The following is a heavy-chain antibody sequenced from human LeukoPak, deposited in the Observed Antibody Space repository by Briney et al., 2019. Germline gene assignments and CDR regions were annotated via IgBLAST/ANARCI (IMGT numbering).Heavy chain of an antibody. J-gene: IGHJ4*02. D-gene: IGHD6-19*01. CDR3: AGGLGRTLPYSSGWYGY. CDR2: INHSGST. Sequence: SETLSLTCAVYGGSFSGYYWSWIRQPPGKGLEWIGEINHSGSTNYNPSLKSRVTISVDTSKNQFSLKLSSVTAADTAVYYCAGGLGRTLPYSSGWYGYWGQGTLVTVSS. CDR1: GGSFSGYY. V-gene: IGHV4-34*01.